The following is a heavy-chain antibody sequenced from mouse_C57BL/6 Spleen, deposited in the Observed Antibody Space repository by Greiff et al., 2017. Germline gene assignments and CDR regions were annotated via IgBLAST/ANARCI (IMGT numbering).Heavy chain of an antibody. CDR3: ARILGRRDGRYYFDY. CDR1: GYTFTSYW. J-gene: IGHJ2*01. V-gene: IGHV1-55*01. CDR2: ISPGSGST. Sequence: QVQLQQPGAELVKPGASVKMSCKASGYTFTSYWITWVKQRPGQGLEWIGDISPGSGSTNYNEKFKSKATLTVDTSSSTAYMQLSSLTSEDSAVYYCARILGRRDGRYYFDYWGQGTTLTVSS. D-gene: IGHD4-1*01.